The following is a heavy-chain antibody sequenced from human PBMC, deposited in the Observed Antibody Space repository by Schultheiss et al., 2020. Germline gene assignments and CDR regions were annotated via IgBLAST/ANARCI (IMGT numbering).Heavy chain of an antibody. J-gene: IGHJ6*02. D-gene: IGHD6-19*01. CDR1: GYTFTGYY. CDR2: ISAYNGNT. Sequence: ASVKVSCKASGYTFTGYYMHWVRQAPGQGLEWMGWISAYNGNTNYAQKLQGRVTMTTDTSTSTAYMELRSLRSDDTAVYYCAREGQWLGNYYYYGMDVWGQGTMVNVYS. CDR3: AREGQWLGNYYYYGMDV. V-gene: IGHV1-18*04.